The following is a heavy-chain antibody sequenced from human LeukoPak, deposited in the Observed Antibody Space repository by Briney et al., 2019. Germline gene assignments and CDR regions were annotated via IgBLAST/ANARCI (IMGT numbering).Heavy chain of an antibody. D-gene: IGHD6-13*01. Sequence: GGSLRLSCAASGFTVSSNDMSWVRQAPGKGLEWVSAIYSGGSIYYADSVKGRFTISRDNSKNTLYLQMSSLRAEDTAVYYCAPQQLPYYYGMDVWGQGTTVTVSS. J-gene: IGHJ6*02. CDR2: IYSGGSI. CDR3: APQQLPYYYGMDV. CDR1: GFTVSSND. V-gene: IGHV3-53*01.